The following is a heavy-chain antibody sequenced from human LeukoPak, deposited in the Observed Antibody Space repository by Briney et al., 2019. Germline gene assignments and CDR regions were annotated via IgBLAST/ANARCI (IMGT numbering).Heavy chain of an antibody. V-gene: IGHV3-30*03. CDR2: ISYDGSNK. CDR3: ARTGDTERFDY. J-gene: IGHJ4*02. CDR1: GFTFSSYG. Sequence: PGGSLRLSCAASGFTFSSYGMHWVRQAPGKGLEWVAVISYDGSNKDYADSVKGRVTISRDNFKNTLYLQMNSLRAEDTAMYYCARTGDTERFDYWGQGTLVTVSS. D-gene: IGHD1-1*01.